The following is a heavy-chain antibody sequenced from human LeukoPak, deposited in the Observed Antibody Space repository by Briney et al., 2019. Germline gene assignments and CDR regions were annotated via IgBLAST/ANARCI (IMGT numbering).Heavy chain of an antibody. Sequence: SETLALTCTVSGRSISSYYWSWIRQPPGKGLEWIGYNYYSGRTNYNPSLKSRVTISVDTSKNQFSLKLSSVTAADTAVYYCARMPRYSYGTLDYWGQGTLVTVSS. D-gene: IGHD5-18*01. CDR2: NYYSGRT. CDR1: GRSISSYY. J-gene: IGHJ4*02. V-gene: IGHV4-59*01. CDR3: ARMPRYSYGTLDY.